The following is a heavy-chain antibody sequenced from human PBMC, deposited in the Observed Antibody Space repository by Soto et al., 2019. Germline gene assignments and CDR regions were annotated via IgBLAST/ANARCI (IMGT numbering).Heavy chain of an antibody. D-gene: IGHD6-13*01. CDR3: VRDVAAVGTDWFDP. J-gene: IGHJ5*02. CDR2: IXXXRXS. Sequence: SDTCSVAEDTSCSSYSSWIRKNAEKRPEWXGRIXXXRXSXXXPXXXXRVSMSMDTSKKEIYLELTSVTAADTAVYYCVRDVAAVGTDWFDPWGQGTLVSVSS. V-gene: IGHV4-4*07. CDR1: EDTSCSSY.